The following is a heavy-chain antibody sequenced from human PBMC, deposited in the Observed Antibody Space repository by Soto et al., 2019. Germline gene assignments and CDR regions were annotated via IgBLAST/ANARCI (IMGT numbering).Heavy chain of an antibody. CDR1: GGSISSYY. D-gene: IGHD4-17*01. CDR3: ARRYGASFDY. CDR2: IYYSGST. J-gene: IGHJ4*02. Sequence: SXTRSLTCTVSGGSISSYYWSWIRQPPVKGLEWIGYIYYSGSTNYNPSLKSRVTISVDTSKNQFSLKLSSVTAADTAVYYCARRYGASFDYWGQGTLVTVSS. V-gene: IGHV4-59*01.